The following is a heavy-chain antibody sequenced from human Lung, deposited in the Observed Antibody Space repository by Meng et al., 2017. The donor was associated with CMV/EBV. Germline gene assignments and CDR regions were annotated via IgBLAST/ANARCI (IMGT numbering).Heavy chain of an antibody. V-gene: IGHV4-31*03. CDR2: IHCSGRT. CDR3: ARDRHTWFHFDN. D-gene: IGHD2-21*01. J-gene: IGHJ4*02. CDR1: GGCTTNGKYQ. Sequence: CTCSGGCTTNGKYQFALIRQHPGKGLGWIRDIHCSGRTHYHPSLRNRVSMSVDTSKKQFSLRLGSVTAADTAIYYCARDRHTWFHFDNWGQGALVTVSS.